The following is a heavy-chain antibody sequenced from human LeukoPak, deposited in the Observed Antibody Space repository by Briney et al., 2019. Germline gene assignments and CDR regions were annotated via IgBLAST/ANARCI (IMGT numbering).Heavy chain of an antibody. J-gene: IGHJ5*02. CDR3: AREALPYYDFWSGPNWFDP. Sequence: GKSLRLSCAASGFTFSSYAMHWVRQAPGKGLEYVSAISSNGGSTYYANSVKGRFTISRDNSKNTLYLQMGSLRAEDMAVYYCAREALPYYDFWSGPNWFDPWGQGTLVTVSS. CDR1: GFTFSSYA. V-gene: IGHV3-64*01. D-gene: IGHD3-3*01. CDR2: ISSNGGST.